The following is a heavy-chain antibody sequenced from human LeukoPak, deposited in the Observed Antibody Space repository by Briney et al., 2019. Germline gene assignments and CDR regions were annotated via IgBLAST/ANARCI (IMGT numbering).Heavy chain of an antibody. V-gene: IGHV3-7*01. CDR3: ARDPGFSAFDI. D-gene: IGHD6-25*01. CDR1: GFTFSRSW. J-gene: IGHJ3*02. Sequence: GGSLRLSCAASGFTFSRSWMTWVRQAPGKGLEFVANINQDGSVKNYVDFVRGRFTISRDNAKNSLYLQMNRVRAEDTAVYYCARDPGFSAFDIWGQGTMVTVSS. CDR2: INQDGSVK.